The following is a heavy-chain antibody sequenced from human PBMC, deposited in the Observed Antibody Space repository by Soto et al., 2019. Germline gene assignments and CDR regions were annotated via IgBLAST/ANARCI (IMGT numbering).Heavy chain of an antibody. V-gene: IGHV3-23*01. CDR2: ISGSGVST. D-gene: IGHD3-22*01. CDR1: GFTFSSYA. Sequence: PGGSLRLSCAASGFTFSSYAMSWVRQAPGKGLERVSAISGSGVSTYYADSVKGRFTISRDNSKNTLYLQMNSLRAEDTAEYYCAKSPGMYYYDSSGYYHYDYWGQGTLVTVSS. CDR3: AKSPGMYYYDSSGYYHYDY. J-gene: IGHJ4*02.